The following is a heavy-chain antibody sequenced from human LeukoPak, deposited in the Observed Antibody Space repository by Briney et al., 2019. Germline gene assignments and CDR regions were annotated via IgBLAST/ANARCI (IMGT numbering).Heavy chain of an antibody. CDR1: GGSISSTTYY. Sequence: PSETLSLTCTVSGGSISSTTYYWGWLRQPPGKGLEWIGNIFYSGNTYYNPSLKSRVTISVDTSKNQFSLKLSSVTAADTAVYYCARLPARLDYFDYWGQGTLVTVSS. J-gene: IGHJ4*02. V-gene: IGHV4-39*01. CDR2: IFYSGNT. D-gene: IGHD6-19*01. CDR3: ARLPARLDYFDY.